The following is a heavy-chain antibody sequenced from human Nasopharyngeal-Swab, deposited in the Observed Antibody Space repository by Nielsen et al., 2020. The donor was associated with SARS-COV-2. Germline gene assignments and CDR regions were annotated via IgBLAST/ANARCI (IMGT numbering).Heavy chain of an antibody. D-gene: IGHD5-24*01. Sequence: SETLSLTCTVSGGSISSGGYYWSWIRQPAGKGLEWIGRIYPSGSTNYNPSLKSRVTISLDTSKNQFSLKLSSVTAADTAVYYCVRRRDGYNCDYWGQGTLVTVSS. CDR1: GGSISSGGYY. CDR2: IYPSGST. CDR3: VRRRDGYNCDY. J-gene: IGHJ4*02. V-gene: IGHV4-61*02.